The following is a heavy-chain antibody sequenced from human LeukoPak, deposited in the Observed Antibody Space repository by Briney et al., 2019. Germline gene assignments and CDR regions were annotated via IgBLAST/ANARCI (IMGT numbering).Heavy chain of an antibody. CDR2: IHYSGST. CDR1: GGSISSSSYY. D-gene: IGHD3-10*01. Sequence: PSETLSLTCTVSGGSISSSSYYWGWIRQPPGKGLEWIGSIHYSGSTYYNPSLKSRVTISVDTSKNQFSLKLSSVTAADTAVYYCARGEFIDSPYGSGSSYTRYWYFDLWGRGTLVTVSS. V-gene: IGHV4-39*07. CDR3: ARGEFIDSPYGSGSSYTRYWYFDL. J-gene: IGHJ2*01.